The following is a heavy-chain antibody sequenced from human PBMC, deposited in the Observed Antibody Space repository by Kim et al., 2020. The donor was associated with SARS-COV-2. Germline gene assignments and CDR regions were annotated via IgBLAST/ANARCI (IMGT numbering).Heavy chain of an antibody. CDR3: ARLAHGYEAFDI. D-gene: IGHD5-18*01. V-gene: IGHV4-30-2*01. CDR2: IYHSGST. Sequence: SETLSLTCAVSGGSISSGGYSWSWIRQPPGKGLEWIGYIYHSGSTYYNPSLKSRVTISVDRSKNQFSLKLSSVTAADTAVYYCARLAHGYEAFDIWGQGT. J-gene: IGHJ3*02. CDR1: GGSISSGGYS.